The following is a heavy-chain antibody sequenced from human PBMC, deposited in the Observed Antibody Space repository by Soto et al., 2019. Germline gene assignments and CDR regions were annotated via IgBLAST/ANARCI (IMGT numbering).Heavy chain of an antibody. CDR3: ARSEDLRYSSGWYYFDY. V-gene: IGHV1-2*04. Sequence: QVQLVQSGAEVKKPGASVKVSCKASVYTFTGYCMHWVRQAPGQGLEWMGWINPNSGGTNYAQKFQGWVTMTRDTSISSAYMELSRLRSDDTAVYYCARSEDLRYSSGWYYFDYWGQGTLVTVSS. D-gene: IGHD6-19*01. CDR1: VYTFTGYC. CDR2: INPNSGGT. J-gene: IGHJ4*02.